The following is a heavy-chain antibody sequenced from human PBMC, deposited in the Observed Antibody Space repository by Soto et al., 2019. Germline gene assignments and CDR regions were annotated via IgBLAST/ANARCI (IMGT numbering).Heavy chain of an antibody. CDR2: INHSGST. CDR1: GGSFSGYY. J-gene: IGHJ6*02. D-gene: IGHD5-12*01. CDR3: ARGRRGDGYNWHYYYYGMDV. V-gene: IGHV4-34*01. Sequence: SETLSLTCAVYGGSFSGYYWSWIRQPPGKGLEWIGEINHSGSTNYNPSLKSRVTISVETSKNQFSLKLSSVTAADTAVYYCARGRRGDGYNWHYYYYGMDVWGQGTTVTVSS.